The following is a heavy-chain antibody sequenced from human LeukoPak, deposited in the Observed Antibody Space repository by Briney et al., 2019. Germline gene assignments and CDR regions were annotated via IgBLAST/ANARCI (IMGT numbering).Heavy chain of an antibody. J-gene: IGHJ6*02. V-gene: IGHV3-30-3*01. CDR3: IRELYNYGMDI. Sequence: GRSLRLSRAASGFTFTTYSMHWVRQAPGKGLEWVAAISNDGGKKYYADSVKGQFTISRDNSKNTLYLQMNDLRAEDTAVYYCIRELYNYGMDIWGQGTTVTVSS. CDR1: GFTFTTYS. CDR2: ISNDGGKK.